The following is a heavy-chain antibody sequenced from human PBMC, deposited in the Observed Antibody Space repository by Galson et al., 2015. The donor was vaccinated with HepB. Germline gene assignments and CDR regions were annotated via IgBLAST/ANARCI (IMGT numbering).Heavy chain of an antibody. CDR3: ARAPGRELLSNL. Sequence: SVKVSCKASGGTFSSYAISWVRQAPGQGLEWMGGIIPIFGTANYAQRFQGRVTITADESTSTAYMELSSLRSEDTAVYYCARAPGRELLSNLWGQGTLVTVSS. CDR1: GGTFSSYA. CDR2: IIPIFGTA. V-gene: IGHV1-69*13. D-gene: IGHD1-26*01. J-gene: IGHJ4*02.